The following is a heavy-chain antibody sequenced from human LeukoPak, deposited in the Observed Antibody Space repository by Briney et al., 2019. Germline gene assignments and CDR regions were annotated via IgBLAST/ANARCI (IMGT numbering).Heavy chain of an antibody. D-gene: IGHD1-26*01. V-gene: IGHV1-8*03. J-gene: IGHJ4*02. CDR3: AVIVGAKVVDY. CDR2: INPNSGNT. Sequence: GASVKVSCKASGYTFTGYYMHWVRQAPGQGLEWMGWINPNSGNTGYAQKFQGRVTITRNTSISTAYMELSSLRSEDTAVYYCAVIVGAKVVDYWGQGTLVTVSS. CDR1: GYTFTGYY.